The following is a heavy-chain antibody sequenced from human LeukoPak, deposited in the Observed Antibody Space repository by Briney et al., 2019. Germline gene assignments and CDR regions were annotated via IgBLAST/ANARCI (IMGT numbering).Heavy chain of an antibody. CDR3: AKLIAAAGRDY. J-gene: IGHJ4*02. D-gene: IGHD6-13*01. Sequence: GGSLRLSCAASGFTFSDYYMSWTRQAPGKGLEWISYISSSGSAIYYADSVKGRFTISRDNSKNTLYLQMNSLRAEDTAVYYCAKLIAAAGRDYWGQGTLVTVSS. CDR2: ISSSGSAI. V-gene: IGHV3-11*04. CDR1: GFTFSDYY.